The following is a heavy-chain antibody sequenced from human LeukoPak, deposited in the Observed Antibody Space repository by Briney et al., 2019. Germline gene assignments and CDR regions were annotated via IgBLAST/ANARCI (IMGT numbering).Heavy chain of an antibody. CDR2: ISYDGSNK. CDR1: GFTFSSHG. D-gene: IGHD2-2*01. Sequence: GGSLRLSCAASGFTFSSHGLHWVRQAPGKGLEWVAVISYDGSNKYYADSVKGRFTISRDNSKNTLYLQMNSLRAEDTAVYYCARDSGSSDYFDYWGQGTLVTVSS. V-gene: IGHV3-30-3*01. J-gene: IGHJ4*02. CDR3: ARDSGSSDYFDY.